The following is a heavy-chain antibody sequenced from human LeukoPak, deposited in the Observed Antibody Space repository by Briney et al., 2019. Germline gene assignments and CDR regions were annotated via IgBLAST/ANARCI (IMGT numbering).Heavy chain of an antibody. Sequence: GESLKISCKGSGYNFTNYWISWVRQMPGKGLEWVGRIDPSDSYTNYSPSFQGHVTISTDKSISTAYLQWNSLKASDTAMYYCARHGRYTAIEYFDYWGQGTLVTVSS. CDR3: ARHGRYTAIEYFDY. J-gene: IGHJ4*02. CDR1: GYNFTNYW. V-gene: IGHV5-10-1*01. CDR2: IDPSDSYT. D-gene: IGHD5-18*01.